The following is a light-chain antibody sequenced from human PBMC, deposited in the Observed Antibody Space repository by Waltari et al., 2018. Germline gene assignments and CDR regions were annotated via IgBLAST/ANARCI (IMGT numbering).Light chain of an antibody. CDR2: YDS. V-gene: IGLV3-21*04. CDR1: DIGSKS. CDR3: QVWDRNPDHTEV. Sequence: SYVLTPPPSVSVAPGKTARITCWGNDIGSKSVHWYQQKPGQAPVVVMSYDSDRPSGIPERFSGSNSGNTATLTITRVEAGDEADYYCQVWDRNPDHTEVFGGGTRVTVL. J-gene: IGLJ3*02.